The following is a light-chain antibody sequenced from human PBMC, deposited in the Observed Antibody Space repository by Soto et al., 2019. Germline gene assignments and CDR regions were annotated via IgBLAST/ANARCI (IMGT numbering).Light chain of an antibody. J-gene: IGKJ5*01. CDR1: QSLVHSDGIAY. CDR2: KVS. V-gene: IGKV2-30*02. Sequence: MTQSTLSLPVTLGQPASISCRSNQSLVHSDGIAYFSWFQQRPGRSPRRLIYKVSNRDSGVPARFSGSGSDTDFALKISWVEAEDVGVYYCMQGTHWPITFGQGTRLEIK. CDR3: MQGTHWPIT.